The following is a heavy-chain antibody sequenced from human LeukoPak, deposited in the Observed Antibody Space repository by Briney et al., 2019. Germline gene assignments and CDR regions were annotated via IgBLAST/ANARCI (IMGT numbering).Heavy chain of an antibody. Sequence: PGGSLRLSCSASGFTFGAYFMHWVRQAPGKGLQYVSSISSNEYDTYYADSVKGRFTISRDNSKNTLYLQMNSLRAEDTAVYYCAKSIAVVSTANRLNYFDYWGQGTLVTVSS. V-gene: IGHV3-64*04. D-gene: IGHD2-2*01. CDR2: ISSNEYDT. CDR1: GFTFGAYF. J-gene: IGHJ4*02. CDR3: AKSIAVVSTANRLNYFDY.